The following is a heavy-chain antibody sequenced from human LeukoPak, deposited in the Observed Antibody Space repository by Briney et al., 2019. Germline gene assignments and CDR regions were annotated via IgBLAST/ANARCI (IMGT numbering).Heavy chain of an antibody. Sequence: SETLSLTCTASGGSISSYYWSWIRQPPGKGLEWIGYIYYSGSTNYNPSVKIRVTISVDTSKNQSSLKLSSVTAADTAVYYCARDVWGGYFDYWGQGTLVTVSS. D-gene: IGHD3-16*01. V-gene: IGHV4-59*01. CDR1: GGSISSYY. CDR3: ARDVWGGYFDY. J-gene: IGHJ4*02. CDR2: IYYSGST.